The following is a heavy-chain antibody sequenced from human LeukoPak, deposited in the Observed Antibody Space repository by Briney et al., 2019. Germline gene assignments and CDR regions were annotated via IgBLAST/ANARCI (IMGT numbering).Heavy chain of an antibody. Sequence: SETLSLTCTVSGDSISSDDYYWSWIRQPAGKGLEWIGRIYTSGSTNYNPSLKSRVTISVDTSKNQFSLKLSSVTAADTAVYYCARQGYDSSDYWGQGTLVTVSS. J-gene: IGHJ4*02. CDR3: ARQGYDSSDY. CDR1: GDSISSDDYY. D-gene: IGHD3-22*01. V-gene: IGHV4-61*02. CDR2: IYTSGST.